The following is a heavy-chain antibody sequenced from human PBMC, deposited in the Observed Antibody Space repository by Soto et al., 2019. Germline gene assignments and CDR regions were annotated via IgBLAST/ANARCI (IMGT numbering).Heavy chain of an antibody. V-gene: IGHV3-21*01. CDR2: ISSSSSYI. D-gene: IGHD3-22*01. CDR1: GFTFSSYS. CDR3: ARDEYYYDSSGYYYTAFDI. J-gene: IGHJ3*02. Sequence: LRLSCAASGFTFSSYSMNWVRQAPGKGLEWVSSISSSSSYIYYADSVKGRFTISRDNAKNSLYLQMNSLRAEDTAVYYCARDEYYYDSSGYYYTAFDIWGQGTMVTVSS.